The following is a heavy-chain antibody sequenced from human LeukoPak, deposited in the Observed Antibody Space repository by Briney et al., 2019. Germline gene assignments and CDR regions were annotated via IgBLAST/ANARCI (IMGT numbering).Heavy chain of an antibody. D-gene: IGHD5-24*01. V-gene: IGHV1-18*01. Sequence: WASVKVFCKASGYTFTSYGISWVRQAPGQGLEWMGWISAYNGNTNYAQKLQGRVTMTTDTSTSTAYMELRSLRSDDTAVYYCARDWGRDGYNFDAFDIWGQGTMVTVSS. CDR3: ARDWGRDGYNFDAFDI. J-gene: IGHJ3*02. CDR1: GYTFTSYG. CDR2: ISAYNGNT.